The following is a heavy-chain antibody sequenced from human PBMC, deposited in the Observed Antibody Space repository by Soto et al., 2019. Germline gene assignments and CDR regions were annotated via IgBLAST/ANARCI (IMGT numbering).Heavy chain of an antibody. CDR3: AHRLPETGLFDY. CDR2: IYWDDDK. D-gene: IGHD1-1*01. J-gene: IGHJ4*02. Sequence: QITLKESGPTLVKPTQTLTLTCTFSGFSLSTSGVGVGWIRQPPGKALEWLALIYWDDDKRYSPSLKSRLTTTRDTAKNQVVLTMPNMDPVDTATYYCAHRLPETGLFDYWGQGTLVTVSS. V-gene: IGHV2-5*02. CDR1: GFSLSTSGVG.